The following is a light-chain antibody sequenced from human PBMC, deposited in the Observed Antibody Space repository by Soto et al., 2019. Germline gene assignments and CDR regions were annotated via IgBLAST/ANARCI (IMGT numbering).Light chain of an antibody. CDR1: QSVSSY. Sequence: EIVLTQSPATLSLSPGERATLSCRASQSVSSYLAWYQQKPGQAPRLLIYDASNRATGIPARFSGSGSGTDFTLTISSLEPDAFAVYYCQQRSNSWTFGQGTKVEIK. V-gene: IGKV3-11*01. J-gene: IGKJ1*01. CDR3: QQRSNSWT. CDR2: DAS.